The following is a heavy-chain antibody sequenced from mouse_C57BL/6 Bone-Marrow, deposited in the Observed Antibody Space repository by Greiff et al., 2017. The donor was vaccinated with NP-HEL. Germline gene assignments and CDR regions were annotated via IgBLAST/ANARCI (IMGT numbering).Heavy chain of an antibody. CDR2: ISDGGSYT. J-gene: IGHJ3*01. Sequence: EVKLMESGGGLVKPGGSLKLSCAASGFTFSSYAMSWVRQTPEKRLEWVATISDGGSYTYYPDNVKGRFTISRDNAKNNLYLQMSHLKSEDTAMYYCARDRSTMVTPFAYWGQGTLVTVSA. D-gene: IGHD2-2*01. V-gene: IGHV5-4*01. CDR3: ARDRSTMVTPFAY. CDR1: GFTFSSYA.